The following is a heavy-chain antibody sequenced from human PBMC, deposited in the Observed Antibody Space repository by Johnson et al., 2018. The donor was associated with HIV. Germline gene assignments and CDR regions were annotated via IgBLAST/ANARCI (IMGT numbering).Heavy chain of an antibody. V-gene: IGHV3-30-3*01. CDR1: GFTFSSYA. J-gene: IGHJ3*01. CDR3: TTDPYSRGIVVFGAFGD. Sequence: QVQLVESGGGVVQPGRSLRLSCAASGFTFSSYAIHWVRQAPGKGLEWVAVISYHGSNKYYADSVKGRFTISRDNSKNTLYLQMNSLKTQDTAVYYCTTDPYSRGIVVFGAFGDWVQGTMVTLSS. CDR2: ISYHGSNK. D-gene: IGHD6-19*01.